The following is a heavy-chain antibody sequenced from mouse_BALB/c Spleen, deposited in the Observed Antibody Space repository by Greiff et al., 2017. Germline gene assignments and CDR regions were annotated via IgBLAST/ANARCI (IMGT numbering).Heavy chain of an antibody. CDR3: ARGTARAPYYYAMDY. J-gene: IGHJ4*01. D-gene: IGHD3-1*01. CDR2: ISYSGST. Sequence: EVKLVESGPSLVKPSQTLSLTCSVTGDSITSGYWNWIRKFPGNKLEYMGYISYSGSTYYNPSLKSRISITRDTSKNQYYLQLNSVTTEDTATYYCARGTARAPYYYAMDYWGQGTSVTVSS. V-gene: IGHV3-8*02. CDR1: GDSITSGY.